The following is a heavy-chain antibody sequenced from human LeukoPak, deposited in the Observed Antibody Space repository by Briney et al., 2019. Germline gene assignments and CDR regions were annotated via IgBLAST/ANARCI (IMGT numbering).Heavy chain of an antibody. Sequence: ASVKVSCKASGYAFTSYGISWVRQAPGQGLEWMGWISAYNGNTNYAQKLQGRVTMTTDTSTSTAYMELRSLRSDDTAVYYCARDHRRDNWFDPWGQGTLVTVSS. CDR2: ISAYNGNT. CDR3: ARDHRRDNWFDP. V-gene: IGHV1-18*01. J-gene: IGHJ5*02. CDR1: GYAFTSYG.